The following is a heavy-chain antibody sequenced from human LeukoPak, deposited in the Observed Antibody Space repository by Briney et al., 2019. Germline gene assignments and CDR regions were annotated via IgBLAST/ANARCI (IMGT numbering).Heavy chain of an antibody. V-gene: IGHV4-34*01. D-gene: IGHD3-22*01. CDR2: INHSGST. J-gene: IGHJ4*02. CDR3: ARGGYYDSSGYYAY. Sequence: SETLSLTCAVYGGSFSGYYWSWIRQPPGKGLEWIGEINHSGSTNYNPSLKSRVTMSVDTSKNQFSLKLSSVTAADTAVYYCARGGYYDSSGYYAYWGQGTLVTVSS. CDR1: GGSFSGYY.